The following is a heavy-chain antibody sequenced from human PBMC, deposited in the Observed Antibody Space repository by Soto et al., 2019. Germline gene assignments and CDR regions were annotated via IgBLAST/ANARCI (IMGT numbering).Heavy chain of an antibody. CDR3: ARDKDTAAAGRYYYYYGMDV. D-gene: IGHD6-13*01. CDR1: GFTFSSYS. CDR2: ISSSSSTI. V-gene: IGHV3-48*02. J-gene: IGHJ6*02. Sequence: EVQLVESGGGLVQPGGSLRLSCAASGFTFSSYSMNWVRQAPGKGLEWVSYISSSSSTIYYADSVKGRFTISRDNAKNSLYLQMNSLRDEDTAVYYCARDKDTAAAGRYYYYYGMDVWGQGTTVTVSS.